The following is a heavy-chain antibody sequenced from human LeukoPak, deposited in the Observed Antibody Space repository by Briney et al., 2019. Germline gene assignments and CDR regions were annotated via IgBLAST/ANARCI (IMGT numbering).Heavy chain of an antibody. Sequence: PGGSLRLSCAASGFTFDDYAMHWVRQAPGKGLEWVSGISWNSGSIGYADSVKGRFTISRDNAKNSLYLQMNSLRAEDTALYYCAKDISGPGLRYFDYYFDYWGQGALVTVSS. CDR1: GFTFDDYA. CDR2: ISWNSGSI. D-gene: IGHD3-9*01. CDR3: AKDISGPGLRYFDYYFDY. V-gene: IGHV3-9*01. J-gene: IGHJ4*02.